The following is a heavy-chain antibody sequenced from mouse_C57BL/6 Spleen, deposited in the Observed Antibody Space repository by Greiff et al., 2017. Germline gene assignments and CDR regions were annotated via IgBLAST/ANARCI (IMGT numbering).Heavy chain of an antibody. V-gene: IGHV3-6*01. Sequence: DVQLQESGPGLVKPSQSLSLTCSVTGYSITSGYYWNWIRQFPGNKLEWMGYISYDGSNNYNPSLKNRISITRDTSKNQFFLKLNSVTTEDTATYYCARDHYYGSIDYWGQGTTLTVSS. D-gene: IGHD1-1*01. CDR3: ARDHYYGSIDY. CDR1: GYSITSGYY. J-gene: IGHJ2*01. CDR2: ISYDGSN.